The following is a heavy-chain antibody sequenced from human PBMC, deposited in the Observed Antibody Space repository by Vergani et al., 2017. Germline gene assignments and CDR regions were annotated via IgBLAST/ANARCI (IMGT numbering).Heavy chain of an antibody. CDR3: ASGWFGDNFLDY. CDR1: GGSISSCSYY. V-gene: IGHV4-61*02. Sequence: QVQLQESGPGLVKPSQTLSLTCTVSGGSISSCSYYWSWIRQPAGKGLEWIGRIYTSGSTNYNPSLKSRVTISVDTSKNQFSLKLSSVTAADTAVYYCASGWFGDNFLDYWGQGTLVTVSS. J-gene: IGHJ4*02. D-gene: IGHD3-10*01. CDR2: IYTSGST.